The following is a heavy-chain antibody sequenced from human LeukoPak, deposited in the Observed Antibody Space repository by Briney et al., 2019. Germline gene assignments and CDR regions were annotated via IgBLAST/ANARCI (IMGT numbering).Heavy chain of an antibody. J-gene: IGHJ6*03. V-gene: IGHV4-59*01. CDR3: ARGRVSSSTWYSTYYYYFYMDV. D-gene: IGHD1-1*01. CDR2: FAYSGST. CDR1: GGSISSYY. Sequence: SETLSLTCTVSGGSISSYYWSWIRQPPGRGLEWIGYFAYSGSTNYNPSLNSRVTISVDTSKNQFSLRLTSVTAADTAVYYCARGRVSSSTWYSTYYYYFYMDVWGKGTTVTVSS.